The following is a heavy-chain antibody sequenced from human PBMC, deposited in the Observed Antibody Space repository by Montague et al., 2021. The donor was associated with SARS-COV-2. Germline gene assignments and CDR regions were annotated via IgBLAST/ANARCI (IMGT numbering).Heavy chain of an antibody. CDR1: GDSVASNNYY. V-gene: IGHV4-39*01. J-gene: IGHJ4*01. CDR2: VFHTGKA. D-gene: IGHD4-11*01. CDR3: ARNLPPATIFTVVTHFDF. Sequence: SETLSLTCNVSGDSVASNNYYWGWHRQPPGRGLEWIASVFHTGKAFYNPSLKSRSSISVDTATNQVSLKLTSVSGADTALYFCARNLPPATIFTVVTHFDFWGHGTRVTVS.